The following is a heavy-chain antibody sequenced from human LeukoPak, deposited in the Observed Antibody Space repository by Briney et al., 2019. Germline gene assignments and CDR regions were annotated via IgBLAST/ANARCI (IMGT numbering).Heavy chain of an antibody. V-gene: IGHV4-31*03. Sequence: SETLSLTCTVSGGSISSGGYYWSWIRQHPGKGLEWIGYIYYSGSTYYNPSLKSRVTISVDTSKNQFSLKLSSVTAADTAVYYCAIVGPGNWFDPWGQGTLVTVSS. CDR1: GGSISSGGYY. J-gene: IGHJ5*02. CDR3: AIVGPGNWFDP. D-gene: IGHD2-15*01. CDR2: IYYSGST.